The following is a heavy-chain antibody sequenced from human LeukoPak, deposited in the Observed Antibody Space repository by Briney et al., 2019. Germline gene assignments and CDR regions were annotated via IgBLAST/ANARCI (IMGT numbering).Heavy chain of an antibody. V-gene: IGHV3-11*01. CDR2: ISSSGSTI. J-gene: IGHJ6*02. Sequence: PGGSLRLSCAASGFTFSGYYMSWIRQAPGKGLEWVSYISSSGSTIYYADSVKSRFTISRDNAKNSLYLQMNSLRAEDTAVCYCARDGRTLGGSYYYYGMDVWGQGTTVTVSS. D-gene: IGHD2-15*01. CDR3: ARDGRTLGGSYYYYGMDV. CDR1: GFTFSGYY.